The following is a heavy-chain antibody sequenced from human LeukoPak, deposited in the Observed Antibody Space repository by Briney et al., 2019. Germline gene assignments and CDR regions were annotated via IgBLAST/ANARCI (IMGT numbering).Heavy chain of an antibody. D-gene: IGHD4-17*01. V-gene: IGHV3-48*01. Sequence: GGSLRLSCAASGFTFSSYAMSWVRQAPGKGLEWVSYISSSSSTIYYADSVKGRFTISRDNAKNSLYLQMNSLRAEDTAVYYCARSRRSYGDYGWDYYFDYWGQGTLVTVSS. J-gene: IGHJ4*02. CDR2: ISSSSSTI. CDR1: GFTFSSYA. CDR3: ARSRRSYGDYGWDYYFDY.